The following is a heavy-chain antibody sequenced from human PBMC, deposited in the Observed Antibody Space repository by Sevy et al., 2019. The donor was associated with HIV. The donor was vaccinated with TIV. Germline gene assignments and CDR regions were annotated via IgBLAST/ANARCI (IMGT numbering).Heavy chain of an antibody. J-gene: IGHJ6*02. CDR1: GVPFSTYG. V-gene: IGHV3-30*03. CDR3: AHSSGLYGYYYGMDV. Sequence: GGSLRPSCAASGVPFSTYGIHWVRQPPGKGLEWVAVILYDGSKKNHAESMKGRFTISRDNSRNTLYLEMSSLRPEDTAVYYCAHSSGLYGYYYGMDVWGQGTTVTVSS. CDR2: ILYDGSKK. D-gene: IGHD4-17*01.